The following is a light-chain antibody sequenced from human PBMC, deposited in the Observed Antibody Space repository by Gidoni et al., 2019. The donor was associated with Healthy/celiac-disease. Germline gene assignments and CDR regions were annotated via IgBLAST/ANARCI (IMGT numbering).Light chain of an antibody. CDR2: WAS. V-gene: IGKV4-1*01. CDR1: QSVLYSSNNKND. CDR3: QQYYSTPWT. Sequence: DIVMTQSPDSLAVSLGESATINCKSSQSVLYSSNNKNDLAWYQQKPGQPPKLIIYWASTREAGVPDRFSGRGSGTDFTLTISSMQAEDVAVYYCQQYYSTPWTFGQGTKVEIK. J-gene: IGKJ1*01.